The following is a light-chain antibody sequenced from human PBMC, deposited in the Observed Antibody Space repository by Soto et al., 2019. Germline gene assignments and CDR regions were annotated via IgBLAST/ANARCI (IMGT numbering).Light chain of an antibody. CDR1: QSVSTN. CDR2: GAF. CDR3: QQYNNWPWT. V-gene: IGKV3-15*01. Sequence: ELVMTQSPATLSVSPGERATLSCRASQSVSTNLAWYQQKPGQAPRLLIYGAFTGATGLPARFSGSGSGTEFTLTISSLQSEDFAVYYCQQYNNWPWTFGQGTKVEIK. J-gene: IGKJ1*01.